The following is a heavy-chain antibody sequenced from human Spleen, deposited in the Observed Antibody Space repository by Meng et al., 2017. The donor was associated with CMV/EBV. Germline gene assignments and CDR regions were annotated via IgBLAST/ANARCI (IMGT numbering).Heavy chain of an antibody. D-gene: IGHD3-22*01. CDR2: MNPNSGNT. CDR1: GYTFTSYD. J-gene: IGHJ3*02. Sequence: ASVKVSCKASGYTFTSYDINWVRQATGQGLEWMGWMNPNSGNTGYAQKFQGRVTITADKSTSTAYMELSSLRSEDTAVYYCARAYYYDSSGYSHAFDIWGQGTMVTVSS. V-gene: IGHV1-8*01. CDR3: ARAYYYDSSGYSHAFDI.